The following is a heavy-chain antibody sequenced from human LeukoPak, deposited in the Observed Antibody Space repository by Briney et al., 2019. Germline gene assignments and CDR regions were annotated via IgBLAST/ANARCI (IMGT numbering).Heavy chain of an antibody. D-gene: IGHD3-10*01. CDR2: ITINIDRT. Sequence: PGGSLRLSCSASGFTFSNYAMHWVRQPPGKGLEYVSAITINIDRTFYADSVQGRFTISRDNSANTLYLQMSSLRPEDTAVYYCVKPARGSGIQNGFDYWGQGTLVTVSS. V-gene: IGHV3-64D*06. CDR1: GFTFSNYA. CDR3: VKPARGSGIQNGFDY. J-gene: IGHJ4*02.